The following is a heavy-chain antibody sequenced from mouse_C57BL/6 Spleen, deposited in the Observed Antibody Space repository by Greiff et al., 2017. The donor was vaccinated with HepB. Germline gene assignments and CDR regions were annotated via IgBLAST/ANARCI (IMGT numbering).Heavy chain of an antibody. D-gene: IGHD1-1*01. Sequence: QVQLQQPGAELVRPGSSVKLSCKASGYTFTSYWMHWVQQMPIQGLEWIGNIDPSDSETHYNQKFKDKATLTVDKSSSTAYMQLSILTSEDSAVYYWARDHCYGSGIDYWGQGTTLTVSS. CDR3: ARDHCYGSGIDY. V-gene: IGHV1-52*01. CDR2: IDPSDSET. J-gene: IGHJ2*01. CDR1: GYTFTSYW.